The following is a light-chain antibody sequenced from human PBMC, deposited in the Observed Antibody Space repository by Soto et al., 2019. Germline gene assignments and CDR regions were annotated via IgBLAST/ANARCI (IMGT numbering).Light chain of an antibody. V-gene: IGLV1-44*01. CDR3: AAWDDGLNGWV. CDR2: SNN. CDR1: SSNIGSNT. Sequence: QSVLTQPPSASGTPGQRVTISCSGSSSNIGSNTVNWHQQLPGTAPKLLIYSNNQRPSGVPDRFSGSKSGTSASLAISGLQSEDEADYYCAAWDDGLNGWVFGGGTKLTVL. J-gene: IGLJ3*02.